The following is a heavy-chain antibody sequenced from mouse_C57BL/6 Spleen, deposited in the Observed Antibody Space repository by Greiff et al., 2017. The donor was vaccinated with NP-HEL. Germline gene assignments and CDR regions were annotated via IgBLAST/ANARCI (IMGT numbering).Heavy chain of an antibody. D-gene: IGHD2-1*01. CDR2: INPYNGGT. Sequence: EVKLMESGPVLVKPGASVKMSCKASGYTFTDYYMNWVKQSHGKSLEWIGVINPYNGGTSYNQKFKGKATLTVDKSSSTAYMELNSLTSEDSAVYYCARYYGNPYAMDYWGQGTSVTVSS. J-gene: IGHJ4*01. CDR1: GYTFTDYY. CDR3: ARYYGNPYAMDY. V-gene: IGHV1-19*01.